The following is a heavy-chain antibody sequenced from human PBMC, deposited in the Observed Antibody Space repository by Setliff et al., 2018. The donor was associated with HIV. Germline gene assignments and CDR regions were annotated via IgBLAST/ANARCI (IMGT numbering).Heavy chain of an antibody. V-gene: IGHV4-4*09. Sequence: LSLTCTVSGGSISTSYWNWIRQPPGKGLEWIAYIYISGTTNYNPSLKSRVTISLDTSRNQFSLKLGSVTAADPAVYYCAKTIGRYFDIFDNWGQGTLVTVSS. CDR3: AKTIGRYFDIFDN. CDR2: IYISGTT. CDR1: GGSISTSY. J-gene: IGHJ4*02. D-gene: IGHD3-9*01.